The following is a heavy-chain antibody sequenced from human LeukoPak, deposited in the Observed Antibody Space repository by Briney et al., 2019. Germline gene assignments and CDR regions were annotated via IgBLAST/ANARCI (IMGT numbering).Heavy chain of an antibody. D-gene: IGHD5-18*01. CDR1: GGTFSSYA. J-gene: IGHJ4*02. Sequence: SVKVSCKASGGTFSSYAISWVRQAPGQGLEWMGRIIPILGIANYAQKFQGRVTITADKSTSTAYMELSSLRSEDTAVYYCARGEGVDTAMVDYWGQGTLVTVSS. V-gene: IGHV1-69*04. CDR3: ARGEGVDTAMVDY. CDR2: IIPILGIA.